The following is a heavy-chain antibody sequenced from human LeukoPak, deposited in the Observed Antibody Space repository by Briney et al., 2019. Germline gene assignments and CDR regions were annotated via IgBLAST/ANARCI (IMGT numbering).Heavy chain of an antibody. CDR2: IIPIFGTA. CDR1: GYTFTSYY. D-gene: IGHD3-3*01. V-gene: IGHV1-69*13. J-gene: IGHJ4*02. Sequence: SVKVSCKASGYTFTSYYMHWVRQAPGQGLEWMGGIIPIFGTANYAQKFQGRVTITADESTSTAYMELSSLRSEDTAVYYCARDRRNYDFWSGYQTYYFDYWGQGTLVTVSS. CDR3: ARDRRNYDFWSGYQTYYFDY.